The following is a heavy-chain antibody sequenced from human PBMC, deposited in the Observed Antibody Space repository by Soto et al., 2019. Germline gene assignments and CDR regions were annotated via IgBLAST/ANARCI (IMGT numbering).Heavy chain of an antibody. J-gene: IGHJ6*02. D-gene: IGHD4-17*01. Sequence: PGGSLRRSGAASGFTFSSYAMSWVRQAPGKGLEWVSAISGSGGSTYYADSVKGRFTISRDNSKNTLYLQMNSLRAEDTAVYYCAKYDXGDYEVRGRYYYYGMDVWGQGTTVTVSS. CDR2: ISGSGGST. V-gene: IGHV3-23*01. CDR3: AKYDXGDYEVRGRYYYYGMDV. CDR1: GFTFSSYA.